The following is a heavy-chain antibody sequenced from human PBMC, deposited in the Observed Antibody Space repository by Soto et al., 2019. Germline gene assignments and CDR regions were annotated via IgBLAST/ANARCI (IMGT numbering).Heavy chain of an antibody. D-gene: IGHD6-6*01. CDR1: DDSISENY. CDR3: ARAETWHLVDY. CDR2: INKSGST. V-gene: IGHV4-59*01. Sequence: QVQLQESGPALVKPSGTLSLTCSVSDDSISENYWSWIRQPPGERLEWIGYINKSGSTTYNPSLTRRAPLSVDTSKMQFSLSLRSVTAAGTAVYSCARAETWHLVDYWGRGTLVTVSS. J-gene: IGHJ4*02.